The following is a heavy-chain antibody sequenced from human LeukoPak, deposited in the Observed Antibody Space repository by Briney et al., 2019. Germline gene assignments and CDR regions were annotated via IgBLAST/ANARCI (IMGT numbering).Heavy chain of an antibody. Sequence: GGSLRLSCAASGFTFSSYWMHWVRHAPGRGLVWVSSINSDGSSTKSADPVKGRFTISRDNAKNTLYLQMSSLRVEDTAFYYCARDQGGYCSGGSCNDFDYWGQGSLVTVSS. D-gene: IGHD2-15*01. V-gene: IGHV3-74*01. CDR3: ARDQGGYCSGGSCNDFDY. J-gene: IGHJ4*02. CDR1: GFTFSSYW. CDR2: INSDGSST.